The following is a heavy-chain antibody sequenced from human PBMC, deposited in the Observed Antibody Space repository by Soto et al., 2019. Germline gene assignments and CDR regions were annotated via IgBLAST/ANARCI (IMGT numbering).Heavy chain of an antibody. CDR2: INPNSGAT. CDR3: ARGGGTTLAHLP. Sequence: QVQLVQSGAEVKKPGASVKVSCKASGYTFTGYFIHWVRQAPGQGLEWMGWINPNSGATKYAQKFQGRVTMTRDTSIKTAHMDLSSIRSDATAVYYCARGGGTTLAHLPWGEGTLVAIAS. CDR1: GYTFTGYF. V-gene: IGHV1-2*02. J-gene: IGHJ5*02. D-gene: IGHD1-1*01.